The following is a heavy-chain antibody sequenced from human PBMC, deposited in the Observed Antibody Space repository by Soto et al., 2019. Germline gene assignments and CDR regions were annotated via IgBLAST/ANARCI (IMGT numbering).Heavy chain of an antibody. V-gene: IGHV3-72*01. CDR2: TRNRANSYTT. CDR1: GFTLSDHY. J-gene: IGHJ4*02. D-gene: IGHD3-16*01. CDR3: ARVARLGYYFDC. Sequence: EVQLVESGGGLVQPGGSLRLSCAASGFTLSDHYIDWVRQAPGEGLEWVGRTRNRANSYTTEYAASVKGRFAISRDDSQNSLSLQMNSLKTEDTAVYYCARVARLGYYFDCWGQGTLVTVSS.